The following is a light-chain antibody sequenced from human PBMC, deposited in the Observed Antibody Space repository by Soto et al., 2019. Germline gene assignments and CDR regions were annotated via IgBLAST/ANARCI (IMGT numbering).Light chain of an antibody. J-gene: IGKJ4*01. V-gene: IGKV3-20*01. CDR3: HQYSSSPLT. CDR1: QTVRNNY. CDR2: GAF. Sequence: SVLTQSPVTLSFSPCEIATLSCRSSQTVRNNYLAWYQQKPGQAPRLFIYGAFNRATGIPDRFSGSGSGTDFTLTISRLEPEDFAVYYCHQYSSSPLTFGGGTKVDIK.